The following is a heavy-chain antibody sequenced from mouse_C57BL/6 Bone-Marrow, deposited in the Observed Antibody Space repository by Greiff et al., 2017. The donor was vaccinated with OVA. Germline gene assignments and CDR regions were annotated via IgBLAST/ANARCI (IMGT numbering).Heavy chain of an antibody. CDR3: ARGQRELGENYFDY. Sequence: VKLQQPGTELVKPGASVKLSCKASGYTFTSYWMHWVKQRPGQGLEWIGNINPSNGGTNYNEKFKSKATLTVDKSSSTAYMQLSSLTSEDSAVYYCARGQRELGENYFDYWGQGTTPTVSA. J-gene: IGHJ2*01. V-gene: IGHV1-53*01. CDR1: GYTFTSYW. CDR2: INPSNGGT. D-gene: IGHD4-1*01.